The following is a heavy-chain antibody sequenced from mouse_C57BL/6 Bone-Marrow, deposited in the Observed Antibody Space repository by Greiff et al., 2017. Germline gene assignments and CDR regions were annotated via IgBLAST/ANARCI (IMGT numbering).Heavy chain of an antibody. V-gene: IGHV1-4*01. D-gene: IGHD1-1*01. J-gene: IGHJ2*01. CDR3: ARYHYGSSYGY. Sequence: QVQLQQSGAELARPGASVKMSCKASGYTFTSYTMHWVKQRPGQGLEWIGYINPSSGYTKYNQKFKDKATLTADKSSSTAYMQLSSLTSEDSAVYDCARYHYGSSYGYWGQGTTLTVSS. CDR1: GYTFTSYT. CDR2: INPSSGYT.